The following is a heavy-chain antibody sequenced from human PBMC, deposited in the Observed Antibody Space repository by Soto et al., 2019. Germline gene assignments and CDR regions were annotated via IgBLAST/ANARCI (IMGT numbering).Heavy chain of an antibody. J-gene: IGHJ4*02. CDR3: ARDRTSGWFEGYYFDY. D-gene: IGHD6-19*01. CDR2: ILYDGDNK. V-gene: IGHV3-33*01. Sequence: PGGSLRLSCAASGFTFSSYGMHWVRQAPGKGLEWVAVILYDGDNKYYEDSVKGRFTISRDNSKNTLYLQMNSLRAEDTAVYYCARDRTSGWFEGYYFDYWGQGTPVTVSS. CDR1: GFTFSSYG.